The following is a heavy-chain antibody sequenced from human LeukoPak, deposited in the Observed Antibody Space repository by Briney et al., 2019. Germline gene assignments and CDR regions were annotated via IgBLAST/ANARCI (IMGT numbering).Heavy chain of an antibody. CDR2: IKQDGSEK. V-gene: IGHV3-7*03. D-gene: IGHD3-10*01. CDR3: AGGGGFLTDC. CDR1: GGSISSSSYY. J-gene: IGHJ4*02. Sequence: ETLSLTCTVSGGSISSSSYYWGWVRQAPGKGLEWVANIKQDGSEKHYVDSVKGRFTISRDNAQNSLYLQMNSLRVEDTAIYYCAGGGGFLTDCWGQGTLVTVSS.